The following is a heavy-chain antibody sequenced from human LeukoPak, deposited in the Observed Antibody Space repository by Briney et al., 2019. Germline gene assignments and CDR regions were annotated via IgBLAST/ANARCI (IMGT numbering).Heavy chain of an antibody. CDR3: TRGIDYGDYVGYFDY. J-gene: IGHJ4*02. Sequence: GGSLRLSCSASGFNFGDYALSWVRQAPGKGLDWLGFIRSEAYGGTPEYAASVKGRFAISRDDSKSIACLQVNSLRTEDTAVYYCTRGIDYGDYVGYFDYWGQGTLVTVSS. CDR2: IRSEAYGGTP. V-gene: IGHV3-49*04. CDR1: GFNFGDYA. D-gene: IGHD4-17*01.